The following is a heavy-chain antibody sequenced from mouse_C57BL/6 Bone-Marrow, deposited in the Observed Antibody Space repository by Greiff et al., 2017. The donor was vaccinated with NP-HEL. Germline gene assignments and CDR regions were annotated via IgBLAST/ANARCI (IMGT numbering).Heavy chain of an antibody. Sequence: VQLQQSGAELVRPGASVKLSCTASGFNIKDDYMHWVKQRPEQGLEWIGWIDPENGDTEYASKFQGKATITADTSSTTAYLQLSSLTSEDTAVYYCTADGYYDSWGQGTTLTVSS. CDR1: GFNIKDDY. CDR2: IDPENGDT. D-gene: IGHD2-3*01. J-gene: IGHJ2*01. V-gene: IGHV14-4*01. CDR3: TADGYYDS.